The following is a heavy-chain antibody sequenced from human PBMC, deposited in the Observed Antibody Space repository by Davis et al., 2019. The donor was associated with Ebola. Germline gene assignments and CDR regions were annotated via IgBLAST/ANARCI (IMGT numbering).Heavy chain of an antibody. CDR1: GYTFTSYA. Sequence: AASVKVSCKASGYTFTSYAMHWVRQAPGQRLEWMGWINAGNGNTKYSQKFQGRVTITRDTSASTAYVELSSLRSEDTAVYYCARETNSVTTDHDAFDIWGQGTMVTVSS. D-gene: IGHD4-17*01. V-gene: IGHV1-3*01. CDR2: INAGNGNT. CDR3: ARETNSVTTDHDAFDI. J-gene: IGHJ3*02.